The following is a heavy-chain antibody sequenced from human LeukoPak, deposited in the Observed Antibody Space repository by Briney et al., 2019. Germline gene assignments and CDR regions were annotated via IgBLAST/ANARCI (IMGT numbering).Heavy chain of an antibody. V-gene: IGHV4-30-4*01. J-gene: IGHJ6*02. Sequence: SQTLSLTCTVSGGSISSGDYYWSWIRQPPGKGLEWIGYIYYSGSTYYNPSLKSRVTISVDTSKNQFSLKLSSVTAAHTSVYYCARGLKCSSTRCSYYHRTDGWGQPTTVTVPS. CDR1: GGSISSGDYY. CDR3: ARGLKCSSTRCSYYHRTDG. D-gene: IGHD2-2*01. CDR2: IYYSGST.